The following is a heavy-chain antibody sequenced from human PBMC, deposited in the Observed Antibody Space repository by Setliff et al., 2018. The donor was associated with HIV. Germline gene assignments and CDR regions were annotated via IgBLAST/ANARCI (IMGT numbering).Heavy chain of an antibody. CDR2: IYSTGDS. J-gene: IGHJ4*02. CDR3: ARVRLTMIMMVDYFDQ. Sequence: SETLSLTCSVSGGSISNFYWSWIRQPPGKGLEWVGHIYSTGDSNYNPSLKSRVTLSADTSKNQLSLSLTSVTAADTAVYYCARVRLTMIMMVDYFDQWGQGTLVTVSS. V-gene: IGHV4-4*07. D-gene: IGHD3-22*01. CDR1: GGSISNFY.